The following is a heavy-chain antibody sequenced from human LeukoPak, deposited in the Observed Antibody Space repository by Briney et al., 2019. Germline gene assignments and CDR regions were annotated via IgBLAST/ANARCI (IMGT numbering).Heavy chain of an antibody. CDR3: ARDRGYSSSWYLDY. J-gene: IGHJ4*02. Sequence: PSRTLSLTCTVSGGSISSGDYYWSWIRQPPGKGLEWIGYIYYSGSTYYNPSLKSRVTISVDTSKNQFSLKLSSVTAADTAVYYCARDRGYSSSWYLDYWGQGTLVTVSS. CDR1: GGSISSGDYY. D-gene: IGHD6-13*01. CDR2: IYYSGST. V-gene: IGHV4-30-4*01.